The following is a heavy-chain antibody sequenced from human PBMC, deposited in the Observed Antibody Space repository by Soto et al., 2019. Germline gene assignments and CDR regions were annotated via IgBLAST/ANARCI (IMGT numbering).Heavy chain of an antibody. CDR3: ARENSRISPRLFQH. CDR1: GFIFSDYA. J-gene: IGHJ1*01. D-gene: IGHD6-6*01. CDR2: ISPAGTNQ. Sequence: LRLSCVASGFIFSDYAMHWARQAPGKGLEWVALISPAGTNQYYADSAKGRFTISRDNSKNTLYLQMNSLRPEDTGLYYCARENSRISPRLFQHWGPGTLVTVSS. V-gene: IGHV3-30-3*01.